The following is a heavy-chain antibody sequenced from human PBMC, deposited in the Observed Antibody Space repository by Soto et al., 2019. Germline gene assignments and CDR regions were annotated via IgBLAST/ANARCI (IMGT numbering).Heavy chain of an antibody. V-gene: IGHV3-30-3*01. D-gene: IGHD3-10*01. Sequence: GGSLRLSCAASGFTFSSYAMHWVRQAPGKGLEWVAVISYDGSNKYYADSVKGRFTISRDNSKNTLYLQMNSLRAEDTAVYYCARDRLHLGSHYGMDVWGQGTTVTVSS. CDR1: GFTFSSYA. CDR3: ARDRLHLGSHYGMDV. J-gene: IGHJ6*02. CDR2: ISYDGSNK.